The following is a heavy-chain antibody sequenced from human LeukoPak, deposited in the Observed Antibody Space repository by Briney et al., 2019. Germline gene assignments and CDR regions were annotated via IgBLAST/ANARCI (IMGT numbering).Heavy chain of an antibody. V-gene: IGHV4-61*02. D-gene: IGHD3-10*01. CDR2: IYTSGST. CDR1: GDSISSGSYY. J-gene: IGHJ4*02. Sequence: PSETLSLTYSVSGDSISSGSYYWSWIRQPAGKGLEWIGRIYTSGSTNYIPSLKSRLTISVDTSKDQFSLRLSSVTAADTAVYYCARDAWFGAGRTFAYWGQGTLVTVSS. CDR3: ARDAWFGAGRTFAY.